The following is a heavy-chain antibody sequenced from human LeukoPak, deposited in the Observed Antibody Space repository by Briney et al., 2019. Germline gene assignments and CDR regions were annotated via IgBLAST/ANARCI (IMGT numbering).Heavy chain of an antibody. D-gene: IGHD2-15*01. J-gene: IGHJ6*02. CDR1: GGSFSGYY. CDR2: INHSGST. Sequence: SETLSLTCAVYGGSFSGYYWSGIRQPPRKGLEWIGEINHSGSTNYNPSLASRVTISVDTSKNQFFLQLSCVTAADKAVYYCARGDIVVVVAANDYYYGMDVWGQGTTVTVSS. V-gene: IGHV4-34*01. CDR3: ARGDIVVVVAANDYYYGMDV.